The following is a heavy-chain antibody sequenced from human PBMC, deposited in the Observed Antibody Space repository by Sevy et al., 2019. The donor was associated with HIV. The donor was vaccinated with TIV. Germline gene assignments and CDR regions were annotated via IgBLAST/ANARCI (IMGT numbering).Heavy chain of an antibody. D-gene: IGHD1-26*01. J-gene: IGHJ4*02. CDR2: IYYNGHI. CDR1: VGSITSLY. CDR3: AGENAWGRGYS. V-gene: IGHV4-59*08. Sequence: SETLSLTCTVSVGSITSLYWNWIRQPPGKGLEWIANIYYNGHINYNPSLKSRVTLSLDTSKNQFSLRLSSVTAADTVMYYCAGENAWGRGYSWGQGTLVTVSS.